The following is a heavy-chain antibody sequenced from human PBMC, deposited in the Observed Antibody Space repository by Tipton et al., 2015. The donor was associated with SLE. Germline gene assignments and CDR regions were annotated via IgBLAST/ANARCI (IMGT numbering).Heavy chain of an antibody. V-gene: IGHV5-51*03. D-gene: IGHD1-1*01. CDR1: GYKFSSYW. CDR2: IYPGNSNT. J-gene: IGHJ3*02. Sequence: QLVQSGAEVRKPGESLKISCKASGYKFSSYWIGWVRQMPGKGLEWMGIIYPGNSNTKYTASFQGQVTISADKSISTAYLQWTTLKTSDTAMYFCSRPWNDDVGGDDSLDIWGQGTMVTVSS. CDR3: SRPWNDDVGGDDSLDI.